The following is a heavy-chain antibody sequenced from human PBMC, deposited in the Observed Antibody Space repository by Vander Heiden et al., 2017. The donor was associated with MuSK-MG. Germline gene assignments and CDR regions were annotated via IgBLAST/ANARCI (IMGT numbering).Heavy chain of an antibody. J-gene: IGHJ3*01. Sequence: QVQLVESGGGVVQPGTSLRLACAASGFPLNKFVMHWVRQAPGKGLEWVAVISLDGSTTDYVDSVKGRFTISRDDSKNTLFLQMSHLRREDTAVYYCARDISGSPGDAFDLWGPGTKVTVSS. CDR2: ISLDGSTT. D-gene: IGHD6-19*01. CDR1: GFPLNKFV. V-gene: IGHV3-33*05. CDR3: ARDISGSPGDAFDL.